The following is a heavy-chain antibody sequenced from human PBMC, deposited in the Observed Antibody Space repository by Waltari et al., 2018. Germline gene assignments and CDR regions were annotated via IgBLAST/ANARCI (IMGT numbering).Heavy chain of an antibody. CDR1: GGTFSSYA. J-gene: IGHJ6*02. CDR3: ASSPVTVTTVDYYYYGMDV. CDR2: IIPIFGTA. V-gene: IGHV1-69*01. D-gene: IGHD4-17*01. Sequence: QVQLVQSGAEVKKPGSSVKVSCKASGGTFSSYAISWVRQAPGQGLEWMGGIIPIFGTANYAQRFQGRVTITADESTSTAYMELSSLRSEDTAVYYCASSPVTVTTVDYYYYGMDVWGQGTTVTVSS.